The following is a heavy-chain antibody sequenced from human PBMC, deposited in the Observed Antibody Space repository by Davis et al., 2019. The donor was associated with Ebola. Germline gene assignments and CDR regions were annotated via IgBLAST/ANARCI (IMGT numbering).Heavy chain of an antibody. Sequence: ESPKISCAASGFTFSSYTMNWLRQAPGKGLEWVSSISSSGTIYSADSVKGRFTIYSDNAKNSLYLQMNSLRDEDTAVYYCARDFVPAAIRGTAFDIWGQRTMVTVSS. J-gene: IGHJ3*02. CDR3: ARDFVPAAIRGTAFDI. CDR2: ISSSGTI. V-gene: IGHV3-48*02. D-gene: IGHD2-2*01. CDR1: GFTFSSYT.